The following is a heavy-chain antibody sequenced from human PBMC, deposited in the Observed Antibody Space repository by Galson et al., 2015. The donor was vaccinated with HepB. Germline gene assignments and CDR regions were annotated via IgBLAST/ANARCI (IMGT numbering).Heavy chain of an antibody. Sequence: SLRLSCAASGLTFSSYGMHWVRQAPGKGLEWVAVISYDGSNKYYADSVRGRFTISRDNSKNTLYLQMNSLRAEDTAVYYCAKDTPHLAVAGLGDYWGQGTLVTVSS. D-gene: IGHD6-19*01. CDR1: GLTFSSYG. CDR3: AKDTPHLAVAGLGDY. CDR2: ISYDGSNK. J-gene: IGHJ4*02. V-gene: IGHV3-30*18.